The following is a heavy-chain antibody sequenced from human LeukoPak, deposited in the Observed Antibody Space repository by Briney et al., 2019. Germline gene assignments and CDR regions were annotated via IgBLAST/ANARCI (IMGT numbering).Heavy chain of an antibody. Sequence: PGGSLRLSCAASGFTVSSNYMSWVRQAPGKGLEWVSVIYSGGSTYYADSVKGRFTISSDNSKNTLYLQMNSLRAEDTAVYYCARGFDFWSGYGYYFDYWGQGTLVTVSS. J-gene: IGHJ4*02. V-gene: IGHV3-53*01. CDR3: ARGFDFWSGYGYYFDY. D-gene: IGHD3-3*01. CDR2: IYSGGST. CDR1: GFTVSSNY.